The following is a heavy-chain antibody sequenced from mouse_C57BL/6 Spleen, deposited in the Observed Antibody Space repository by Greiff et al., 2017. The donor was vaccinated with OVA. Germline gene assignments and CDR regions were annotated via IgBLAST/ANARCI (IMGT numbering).Heavy chain of an antibody. Sequence: VKLQQPGAELVKPGASVKLSCKASGYTFTSYWMHWVKQRPGQGLEWIGMIHPNSGSTNYNEKFKSKATLTVDKSSSTAYMQLSSLTSEDSAVYYCARPTVVATETWFDYWGQGTTLTVSS. D-gene: IGHD1-1*01. CDR1: GYTFTSYW. J-gene: IGHJ2*01. CDR2: IHPNSGST. V-gene: IGHV1-64*01. CDR3: ARPTVVATETWFDY.